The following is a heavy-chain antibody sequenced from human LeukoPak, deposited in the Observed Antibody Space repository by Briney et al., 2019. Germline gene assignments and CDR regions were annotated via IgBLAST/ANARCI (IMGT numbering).Heavy chain of an antibody. CDR1: GFTFSSYG. CDR3: AKGEPAAPYYYYYYMDV. J-gene: IGHJ6*03. CDR2: ISGSGGST. Sequence: GGSLRLSCAASGFTFSSYGMSWVRQAPGKGLEWVSGISGSGGSTYYADSVKGRLTISRDNSKNTLYLQMNSLRAEDTAVYYCAKGEPAAPYYYYYYMDVWGKGTTVTVSS. V-gene: IGHV3-23*01. D-gene: IGHD2-2*01.